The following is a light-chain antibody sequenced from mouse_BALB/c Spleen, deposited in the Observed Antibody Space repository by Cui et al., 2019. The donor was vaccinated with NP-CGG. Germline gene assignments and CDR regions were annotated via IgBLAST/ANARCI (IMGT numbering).Light chain of an antibody. CDR3: ALWYSNHWV. V-gene: IGLV1*01. Sequence: QAVVTQESALTTSPGETVTLTCRSSTGAVTTSNYANWVQEKPDHLFTGLIGGTNNRAPGVPARFSGSLIGDKAALTIPGAQTEDEAIYFCALWYSNHWVFGGGSTLTVL. CDR1: TGAVTTSNY. CDR2: GTN. J-gene: IGLJ1*01.